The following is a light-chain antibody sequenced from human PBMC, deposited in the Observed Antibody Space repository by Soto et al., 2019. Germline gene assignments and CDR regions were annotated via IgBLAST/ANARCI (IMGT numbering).Light chain of an antibody. CDR2: DAS. V-gene: IGKV3-11*01. CDR3: QQLSNWPPVYT. CDR1: QRVSRY. Sequence: EIVLTQSPATLSLSPGERATLSCRASQRVSRYLAWYQQKPGQAPRLLIYDASNRATGIPARFSGSGSGTDFTLNISSLEPEDFAVYYCQQLSNWPPVYTFGQGTKLEIK. J-gene: IGKJ2*01.